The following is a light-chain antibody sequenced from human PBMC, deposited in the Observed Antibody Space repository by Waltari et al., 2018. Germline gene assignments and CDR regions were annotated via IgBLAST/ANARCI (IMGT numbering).Light chain of an antibody. CDR3: QTGGHGNWV. CDR2: VNSDGSH. Sequence: QLVLTQSPSASASLGASVTFTCTLRSGHSGPAIAWHQQQAEKGPRFLMKVNSDGSHRKGDGVPDRFSGSSSGAERYLTISSLQSEDEADYYCQTGGHGNWVFGGGTKLTVL. J-gene: IGLJ3*02. CDR1: SGHSGPA. V-gene: IGLV4-69*01.